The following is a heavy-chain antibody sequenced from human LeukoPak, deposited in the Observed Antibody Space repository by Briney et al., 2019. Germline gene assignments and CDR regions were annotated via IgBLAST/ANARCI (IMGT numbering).Heavy chain of an antibody. J-gene: IGHJ3*02. CDR1: GFTFSSYA. V-gene: IGHV3-23*01. CDR2: ISGSGGST. Sequence: GGFLRLSCAASGFTFSSYAMSWVRQAPGKGLEWVSAISGSGGSTYYADSVKGRFTISRDNSKNTLYLQMNSLRAEDTAVYYCAKDRAYGDYVQDAFDIWGQGTMVTVSS. CDR3: AKDRAYGDYVQDAFDI. D-gene: IGHD4-17*01.